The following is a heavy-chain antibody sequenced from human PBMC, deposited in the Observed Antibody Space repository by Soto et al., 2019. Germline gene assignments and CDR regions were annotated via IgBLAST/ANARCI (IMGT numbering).Heavy chain of an antibody. CDR2: IFSSGST. V-gene: IGHV4-4*07. Sequence: SETLSLTCTVSGGSINTFYWSWVRQPAGKGLEWIGRIFSSGSTSFNPSLESRVAMSVDTSKNHFSLNLSSVTAADMAAYYCAREGSYSAYNFAHGIQLWSFDFWGQGALVTVSS. CDR1: GGSINTFY. D-gene: IGHD5-12*01. CDR3: AREGSYSAYNFAHGIQLWSFDF. J-gene: IGHJ4*02.